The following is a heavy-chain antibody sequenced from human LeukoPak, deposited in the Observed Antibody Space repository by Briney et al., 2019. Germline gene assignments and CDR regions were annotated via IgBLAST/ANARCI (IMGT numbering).Heavy chain of an antibody. CDR3: AREVVIAATYDY. D-gene: IGHD2-15*01. CDR2: IYSNGNT. CDR1: GDSISYFY. Sequence: PSETLSLTCSVSGDSISYFYWSWIRQAAGKGLEWIGRIYSNGNTNYSPSLKSRVTLSVDTSKNQFSLRLNSVTAADTAVYYCAREVVIAATYDYWGQGTLVTVSS. J-gene: IGHJ4*02. V-gene: IGHV4-4*07.